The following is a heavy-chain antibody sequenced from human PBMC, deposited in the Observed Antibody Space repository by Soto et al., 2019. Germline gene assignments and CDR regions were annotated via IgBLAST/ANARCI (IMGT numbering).Heavy chain of an antibody. V-gene: IGHV3-30-3*02. Sequence: GGSLRLSCAASGFTFSSYAMHWVRQAPGKGLEWVAVISYDGSNKYYADSVKGRFTISRDNSNNTLFLQMNSLRTEDTAVYYCTKEGLFWSGSFDSWGQGTLVTVSS. CDR3: TKEGLFWSGSFDS. CDR1: GFTFSSYA. CDR2: ISYDGSNK. D-gene: IGHD3-3*01. J-gene: IGHJ4*02.